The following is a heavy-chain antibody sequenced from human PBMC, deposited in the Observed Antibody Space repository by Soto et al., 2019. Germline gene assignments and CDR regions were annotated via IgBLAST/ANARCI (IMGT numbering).Heavy chain of an antibody. CDR2: ISSSSSTI. CDR3: ARDLSDYYDSSGNDY. J-gene: IGHJ4*02. D-gene: IGHD3-22*01. V-gene: IGHV3-48*02. CDR1: GFTFSSYS. Sequence: EVQLVESGGGLVQPGGSLRLSCAASGFTFSSYSMNWVRQAPGKGLEWDSYISSSSSTIYYADSVKGRFTISRDNAKNSLYLQMNSLRDEDTAVYYCARDLSDYYDSSGNDYWGQGTLVTVSS.